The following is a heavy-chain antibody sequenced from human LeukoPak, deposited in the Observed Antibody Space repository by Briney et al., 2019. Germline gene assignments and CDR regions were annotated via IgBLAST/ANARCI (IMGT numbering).Heavy chain of an antibody. CDR2: ISGSGGST. CDR3: AKGAADQYYYYGMDV. J-gene: IGHJ6*02. V-gene: IGHV3-23*01. CDR1: GFTFSSYA. D-gene: IGHD6-13*01. Sequence: GGSLKLSCAASGFTFSSYAMRWVRQAPGKGLEGVSTISGSGGSTYYADSVKGRFTISRDNSKNTLYLQMNSLRAEDTAVYYCAKGAADQYYYYGMDVWGQGTTVTVSS.